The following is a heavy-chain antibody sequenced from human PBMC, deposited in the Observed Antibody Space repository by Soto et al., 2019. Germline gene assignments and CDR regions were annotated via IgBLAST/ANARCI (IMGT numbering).Heavy chain of an antibody. CDR1: GFTFSSYG. V-gene: IGHV3-33*06. J-gene: IGHJ4*02. Sequence: GWSLRLSCAASGFTFSSYGMHWVRQAPGKGLEWVAVIWYDGSNKYYADSVKGRFTISRDNSKNTLYLQMNRMRPEDTAVYYCAKGRERWLLSVHYWGQGTLVTVSS. CDR3: AKGRERWLLSVHY. D-gene: IGHD2-21*02. CDR2: IWYDGSNK.